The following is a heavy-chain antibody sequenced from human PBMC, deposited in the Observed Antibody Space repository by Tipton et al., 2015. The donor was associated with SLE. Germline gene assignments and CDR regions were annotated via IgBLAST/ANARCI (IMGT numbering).Heavy chain of an antibody. V-gene: IGHV4-30-2*01. D-gene: IGHD4-23*01. CDR2: IYYSGTT. CDR1: GGSITSGGYS. CDR3: ARASAGNGYSFDY. Sequence: TLSLTCDVSGGSITSGGYSWSWIRQPPGKGLEWIGYIYYSGTTSYNPSLKSRVTMSVDTSENQFSLRLSSVTAADTAVYYCARASAGNGYSFDYWVQGTLVTVSS. J-gene: IGHJ4*02.